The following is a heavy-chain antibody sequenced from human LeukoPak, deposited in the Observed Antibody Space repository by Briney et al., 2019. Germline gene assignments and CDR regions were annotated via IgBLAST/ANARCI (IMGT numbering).Heavy chain of an antibody. V-gene: IGHV1-2*02. J-gene: IGHJ6*03. CDR2: INPNSGGT. CDR1: GYTFTGYD. CDR3: ARDAIAVAGTFYYYMDV. D-gene: IGHD6-19*01. Sequence: ASVKVSCKASGYTFTGYDMHWVRQAPGQGLEWMGWINPNSGGTNYAQKFQGRVTMTRDTSISTAYMELSRLRSDDTAVYYCARDAIAVAGTFYYYMDVWGKGTTVTVSS.